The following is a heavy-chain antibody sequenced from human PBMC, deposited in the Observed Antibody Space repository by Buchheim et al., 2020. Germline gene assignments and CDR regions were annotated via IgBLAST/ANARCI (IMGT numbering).Heavy chain of an antibody. CDR1: GGSFSGYY. J-gene: IGHJ5*02. CDR3: ARGRTWVVQYQLPNNWFDP. V-gene: IGHV4-34*01. CDR2: INHSGST. Sequence: QVQLQQWGAGLLKPSETLSLTCAVYGGSFSGYYWSWIRQPPGKGLEWIGEINHSGSTNYNPSLKSRVTISVDTSKNQFSLKLSSVTAADTAVYYCARGRTWVVQYQLPNNWFDPWGQGTL. D-gene: IGHD2-2*01.